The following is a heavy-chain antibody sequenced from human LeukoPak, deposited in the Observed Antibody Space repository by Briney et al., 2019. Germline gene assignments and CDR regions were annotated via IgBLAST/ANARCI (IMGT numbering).Heavy chain of an antibody. D-gene: IGHD2-21*02. Sequence: GASVKVSCKASGYTFGTHWMHWVRQAPGQGLEWMGIINPSGGSTSYAQKFQGRVTMTRDTSISTAYMELSRLRSDDTAVYYCARSYCGGDCYDAFDIWGQGTMVTVSS. CDR2: INPSGGST. CDR3: ARSYCGGDCYDAFDI. J-gene: IGHJ3*02. CDR1: GYTFGTHW. V-gene: IGHV1-46*01.